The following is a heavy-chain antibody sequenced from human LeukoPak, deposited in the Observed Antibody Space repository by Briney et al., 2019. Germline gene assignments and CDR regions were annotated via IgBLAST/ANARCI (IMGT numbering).Heavy chain of an antibody. Sequence: SETLSLTCTVSGGYISNYFWSWIRQPPGKGPEWIANIHYSGTTNYNPSLKSRVTISVDTSKDQFSLKLSSVTSADTAVYYCATNMRVVEGAFDIWGQGTTVTVSS. V-gene: IGHV4-59*01. J-gene: IGHJ3*02. CDR3: ATNMRVVEGAFDI. CDR2: IHYSGTT. D-gene: IGHD3-22*01. CDR1: GGYISNYF.